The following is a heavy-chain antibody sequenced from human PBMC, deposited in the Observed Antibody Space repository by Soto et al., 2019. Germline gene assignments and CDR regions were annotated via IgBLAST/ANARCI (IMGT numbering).Heavy chain of an antibody. J-gene: IGHJ4*02. D-gene: IGHD3-16*02. Sequence: QVPLVESGGGVVKPGRYLRLSCAAYGFTFSSYGMHWVRQAPGKGLEWWAVIWDDGINKYYEDSVKGRFTLSRENSTNMPYVHIDRLRGEDTAVYYCARDHGNDDIWCSYRLLSLGSEGDYWGQGTMVTVSS. V-gene: IGHV3-33*01. CDR3: ARDHGNDDIWCSYRLLSLGSEGDY. CDR1: GFTFSSYG. CDR2: IWDDGINK.